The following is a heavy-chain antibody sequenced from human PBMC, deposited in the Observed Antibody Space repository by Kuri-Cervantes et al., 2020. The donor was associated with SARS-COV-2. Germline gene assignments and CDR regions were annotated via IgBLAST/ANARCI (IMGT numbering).Heavy chain of an antibody. CDR2: ISSGSSYI. Sequence: GESLKISCAASGFTFSSYSMNWVRQAPGKGLEWVSSISSGSSYIYYADSVKGRFTISRDNSKNTLYLQMNSLRAEDTAVYYCARDGRKAADYWGQGTLVTDSS. CDR1: GFTFSSYS. D-gene: IGHD1-1*01. CDR3: ARDGRKAADY. J-gene: IGHJ4*02. V-gene: IGHV3-21*01.